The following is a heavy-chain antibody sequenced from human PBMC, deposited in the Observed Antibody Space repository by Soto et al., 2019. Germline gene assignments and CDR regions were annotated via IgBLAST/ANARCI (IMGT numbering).Heavy chain of an antibody. CDR1: GGSISSGGYY. V-gene: IGHV4-31*03. CDR3: ASECGGDCSLRVY. CDR2: IYYSGST. D-gene: IGHD2-21*02. J-gene: IGHJ4*02. Sequence: QVQLQESGPGLVKPSQTLSLTCTVSGGSISSGGYYWSWIRQHPGKGLEWIGYIYYSGSTYYNPSLKGRFTISVDTSKNQFSLNLSSVTAADTAVYYCASECGGDCSLRVYWGQGTLVTVSS.